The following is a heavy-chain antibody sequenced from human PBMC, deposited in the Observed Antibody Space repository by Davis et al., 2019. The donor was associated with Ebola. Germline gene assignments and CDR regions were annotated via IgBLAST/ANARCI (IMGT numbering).Heavy chain of an antibody. CDR3: STLRFRSLV. D-gene: IGHD3-3*01. V-gene: IGHV3-30-3*01. CDR1: GLSFSDHT. Sequence: GGSLRLSCAASGLSFSDHTMHWVRQAAGKGLEWVAFITYDASNTYYADSVKGRFTISRDNSRNTLYLEMNSLRVEDTAVYYCSTLRFRSLVWGQGTLVTVSS. J-gene: IGHJ4*02. CDR2: ITYDASNT.